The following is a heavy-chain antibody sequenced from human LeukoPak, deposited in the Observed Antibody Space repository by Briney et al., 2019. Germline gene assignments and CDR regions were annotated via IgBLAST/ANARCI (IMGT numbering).Heavy chain of an antibody. CDR1: GYTFTGYY. V-gene: IGHV1-2*02. Sequence: ASVKVSCKASGYTFTGYYMHWVRQAPGQGLEWMGWINPNSGGTNYAQKFQGRVTMTRDTSISTAYMELSRLRSDDTAVYYCARVGCYDSSGPSYSYFDYWGQGTLVTVSS. J-gene: IGHJ4*02. CDR3: ARVGCYDSSGPSYSYFDY. D-gene: IGHD3-22*01. CDR2: INPNSGGT.